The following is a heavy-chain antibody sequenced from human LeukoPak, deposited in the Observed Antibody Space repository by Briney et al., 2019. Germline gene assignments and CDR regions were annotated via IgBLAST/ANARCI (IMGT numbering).Heavy chain of an antibody. D-gene: IGHD3-22*01. CDR2: IYHSGST. CDR1: GYSISSGYY. CDR3: ARESHSSGYYADY. J-gene: IGHJ4*02. V-gene: IGHV4-38-2*02. Sequence: SETLSLTCTVSGYSISSGYYWGWIRQPPGKGLEWIGSIYHSGSTYYNPSLKSRVTISVDTSKNQFSLKLSSVTAADTAVYYCARESHSSGYYADYWGQGTLVTVSS.